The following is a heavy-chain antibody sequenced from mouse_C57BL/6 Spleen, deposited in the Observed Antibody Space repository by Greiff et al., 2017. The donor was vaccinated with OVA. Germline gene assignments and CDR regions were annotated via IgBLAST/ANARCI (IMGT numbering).Heavy chain of an antibody. D-gene: IGHD2-5*01. J-gene: IGHJ1*03. V-gene: IGHV7-1*01. CDR1: GFTFSDFY. Sequence: EVKLVESGGGLVQSGRSLRLSCATSGFTFSDFYMEWVRQAPGKGLEWIAASRNKANDYTTEYSASVKGRFIVSRDTSQSILYLQMNALRAEDTAIYYCARDADSNYGYFDVWGTGTTVTVSS. CDR3: ARDADSNYGYFDV. CDR2: SRNKANDYTT.